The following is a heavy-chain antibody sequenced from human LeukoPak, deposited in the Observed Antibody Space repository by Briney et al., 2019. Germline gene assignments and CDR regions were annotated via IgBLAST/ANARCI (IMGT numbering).Heavy chain of an antibody. J-gene: IGHJ3*02. CDR3: ARGGTGATRDDTFDI. CDR1: GFTFSSYA. Sequence: GGSLRLSCAAPGFTFSSYAMSWVRQAPGKGLEWVSAISGSGGSTNYAPSVKGRFTISRDNSKHTLYLQMNSLRAEDTAVYYCARGGTGATRDDTFDIWGQGTMVTVSS. D-gene: IGHD1-7*01. V-gene: IGHV3-23*01. CDR2: ISGSGGST.